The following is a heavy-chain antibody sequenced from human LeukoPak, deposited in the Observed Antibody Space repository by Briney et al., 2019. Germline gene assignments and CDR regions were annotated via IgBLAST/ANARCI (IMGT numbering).Heavy chain of an antibody. J-gene: IGHJ6*03. CDR1: GFTFSNHG. D-gene: IGHD1-26*01. V-gene: IGHV3-30*03. CDR3: ARAPTYSGSYYSYYYMDV. Sequence: GGSLTLSCAASGFTFSNHGMHWVRQAPGKGLEWVAVISYDGRNKYYADSVRGRFTISRDNSKNTLYLQMNSLRAEDTAVYYCARAPTYSGSYYSYYYMDVWGKGTTVTVSS. CDR2: ISYDGRNK.